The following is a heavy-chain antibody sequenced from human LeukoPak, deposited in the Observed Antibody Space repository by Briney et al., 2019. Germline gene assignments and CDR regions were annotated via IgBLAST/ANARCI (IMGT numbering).Heavy chain of an antibody. CDR3: ARVAPHYDFWSGLFAQPYYYYYMDV. V-gene: IGHV1-69*06. CDR1: GGTFGSYA. Sequence: SVKVSCKASGGTFGSYAISWVRQAPGQGLEWMGGIIPIFGTANYAQKFQGRVTITADKSTSTAYMELRSLRSDDTAVYYCARVAPHYDFWSGLFAQPYYYYYMDVWGKGTTVTVSS. J-gene: IGHJ6*03. D-gene: IGHD3-3*01. CDR2: IIPIFGTA.